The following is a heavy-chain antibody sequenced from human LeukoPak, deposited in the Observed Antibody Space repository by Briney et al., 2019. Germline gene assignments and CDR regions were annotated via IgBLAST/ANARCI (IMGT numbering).Heavy chain of an antibody. CDR3: ARVVRMSVRESKGLWSYSGDSYYFDY. CDR1: GGSISSGGYY. J-gene: IGHJ4*02. CDR2: IYYSGST. Sequence: SETLSLTCTVSGGSISSGGYYWSWIRQPPGKGLEWIGYIYYSGSTNYNPSLKSRVTISVDTSKNQFSLKLSSVTAADTAVYYCARVVRMSVRESKGLWSYSGDSYYFDYWGQGTLVTVSS. D-gene: IGHD4/OR15-4a*01. V-gene: IGHV4-61*08.